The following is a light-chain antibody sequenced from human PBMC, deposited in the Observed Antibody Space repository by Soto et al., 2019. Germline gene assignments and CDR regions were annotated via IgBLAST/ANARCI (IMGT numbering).Light chain of an antibody. CDR2: DAS. CDR3: QQRSKWKT. Sequence: EIVLTQSPGTLSLSPGERATLSCRASQSVSSSYLAWYQQKPGQAPRLLIYDASNRATGIPARFSGSGSGTDFTIKIRSLEPADFEVYYCQQRSKWKTSGKATKVDI. CDR1: QSVSSSY. J-gene: IGKJ1*01. V-gene: IGKV3D-20*02.